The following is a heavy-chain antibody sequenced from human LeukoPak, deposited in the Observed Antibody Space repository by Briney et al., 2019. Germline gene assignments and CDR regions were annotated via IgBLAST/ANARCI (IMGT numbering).Heavy chain of an antibody. CDR3: ARGRYDFWSVNDY. D-gene: IGHD3-3*01. Sequence: GGSLRLSCAASGLTFSSYEMNWVRQAPGKGLEWVSYISSSGSTIYYADSVKGRFTISRDDAKNSLYLQMNSLRAEDTAVYYCARGRYDFWSVNDYWGQGTLVTVSS. CDR1: GLTFSSYE. CDR2: ISSSGSTI. V-gene: IGHV3-48*03. J-gene: IGHJ4*02.